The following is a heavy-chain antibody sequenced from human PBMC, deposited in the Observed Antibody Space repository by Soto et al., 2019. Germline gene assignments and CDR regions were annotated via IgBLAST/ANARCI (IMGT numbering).Heavy chain of an antibody. Sequence: SETLSLTCTVSGGSISSSSYYWGWIRQPPGKGLEWIGSIYYSGSTYYNPSLKSRVTISVDTSKNQFSPKLSSVTAADTAVYYCARPGIAARQFDYWGQGTLVTVSS. CDR2: IYYSGST. V-gene: IGHV4-39*01. CDR1: GGSISSSSYY. J-gene: IGHJ4*02. D-gene: IGHD6-6*01. CDR3: ARPGIAARQFDY.